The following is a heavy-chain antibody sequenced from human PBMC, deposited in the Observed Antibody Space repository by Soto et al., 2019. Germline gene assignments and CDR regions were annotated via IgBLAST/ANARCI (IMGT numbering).Heavy chain of an antibody. CDR2: INQDGSQK. D-gene: IGHD2-15*01. CDR3: ARVAYIDTGCDF. Sequence: PGGSLRLSCAASGFTFNKYWMTWVRQAPGKGLEWVANINQDGSQKYYVDSVKSRFTISRDNAENSLYLQMSSLGTEDTAVYYCARVAYIDTGCDFWAQGTLVTVSS. J-gene: IGHJ4*02. V-gene: IGHV3-7*05. CDR1: GFTFNKYW.